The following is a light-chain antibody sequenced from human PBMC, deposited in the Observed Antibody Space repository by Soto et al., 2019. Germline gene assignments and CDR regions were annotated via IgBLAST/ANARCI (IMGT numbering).Light chain of an antibody. CDR1: QNIHTN. Sequence: IVMTQSPATLSVSPGERATLSCRAGQNIHTNLAWYQQKPGQAPRLLIYDTSDRASGIPARFSGSGSGTEFTLTISSLQSEDFAVYYCQQYNNWPPWTFGQGTKVDI. J-gene: IGKJ1*01. CDR2: DTS. CDR3: QQYNNWPPWT. V-gene: IGKV3D-15*01.